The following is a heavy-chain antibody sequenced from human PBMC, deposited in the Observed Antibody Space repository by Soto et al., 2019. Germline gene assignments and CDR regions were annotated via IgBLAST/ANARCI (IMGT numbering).Heavy chain of an antibody. V-gene: IGHV4-30-4*01. Sequence: QVQLQESGPGLVKPSQTLFLTCTVSGGSISSGDYYWSWIRQPPGKGLEWIGYIYYSGSTYYNPSLKSRVTISVDTSKNQFSLKLSSVTAADTAVYYCARGVGAPSSMVYYYYYGMDVWGQGTTVTVSS. D-gene: IGHD3-10*01. CDR1: GGSISSGDYY. J-gene: IGHJ6*02. CDR3: ARGVGAPSSMVYYYYYGMDV. CDR2: IYYSGST.